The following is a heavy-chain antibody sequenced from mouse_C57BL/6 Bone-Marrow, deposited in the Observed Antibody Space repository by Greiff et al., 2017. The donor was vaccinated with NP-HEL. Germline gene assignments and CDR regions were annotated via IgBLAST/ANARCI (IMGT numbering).Heavy chain of an antibody. CDR3: ARDEDFYYGSSLYYAMDY. J-gene: IGHJ4*01. Sequence: QVQLQQPGAELVKPGASVKLSCKASGYTFTSYWMHWVKQRPGRGLEWIGRIDPNSGGTKYNEKFKSKATLTVDKPSSTAYMQLSSLTSEDSAVYYCARDEDFYYGSSLYYAMDYWGQGTSVTVSS. CDR2: IDPNSGGT. V-gene: IGHV1-72*01. D-gene: IGHD1-1*01. CDR1: GYTFTSYW.